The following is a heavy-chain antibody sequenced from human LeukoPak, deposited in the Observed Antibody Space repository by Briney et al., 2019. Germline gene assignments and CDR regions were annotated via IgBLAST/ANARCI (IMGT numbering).Heavy chain of an antibody. V-gene: IGHV4-59*01. CDR3: ARVDGDYVYYFDY. J-gene: IGHJ4*02. CDR1: GGSICSYY. Sequence: SETLSLTCTVSGGSICSYYWSWIRQPPGKGLEWIGYIYYSGSTNYNPSLKSRVTISVDTSKNQFSLKLSSVTAADTAVYYCARVDGDYVYYFDYWGQGTLVTVSS. CDR2: IYYSGST. D-gene: IGHD4-17*01.